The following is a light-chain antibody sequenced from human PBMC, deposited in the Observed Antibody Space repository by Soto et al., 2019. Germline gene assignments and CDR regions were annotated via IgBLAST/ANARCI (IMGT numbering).Light chain of an antibody. CDR2: GAS. CDR3: QQYGNSPRT. CDR1: QSVSSDF. J-gene: IGKJ5*01. Sequence: EIVLTQSPGTLSLSPGERATLSCRASQSVSSDFVAWYQQKSGQSPRLLIYGASSRATGIPDRFSGSGSGTDFTLTISRLEPDDFAVYYCQQYGNSPRTFAQGTRLEIK. V-gene: IGKV3-20*01.